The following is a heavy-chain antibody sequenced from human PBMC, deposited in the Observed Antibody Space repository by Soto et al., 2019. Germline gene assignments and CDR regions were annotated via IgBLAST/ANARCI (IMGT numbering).Heavy chain of an antibody. Sequence: SGPTLVNPTQTLTLTWTFSGFSLSTSGVGVGWIRQPPGKALEWLALIYWNDDKRYSPSLKSRLTITKDTSKNQVVLTMTNMDPVHTATFYCAHRRRGIAASPTLDYWGKESLFTV. D-gene: IGHD6-13*01. CDR1: GFSLSTSGVG. V-gene: IGHV2-5*01. J-gene: IGHJ4*02. CDR3: AHRRRGIAASPTLDY. CDR2: IYWNDDK.